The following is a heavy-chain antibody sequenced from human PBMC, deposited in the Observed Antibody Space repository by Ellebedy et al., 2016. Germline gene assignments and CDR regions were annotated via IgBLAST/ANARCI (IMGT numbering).Heavy chain of an antibody. CDR1: GYTFTSYY. V-gene: IGHV1-46*01. CDR3: ARGTTVVTPRGLGAFDI. J-gene: IGHJ3*02. Sequence: ASVKVSCXASGYTFTSYYMHWVRQAPGQGLEWMGIINPSGGSTSYAQKFQGRVTMTRDTSTSTVYMELSSLRSEDTAVYYCARGTTVVTPRGLGAFDIWGQGTMVTVSS. CDR2: INPSGGST. D-gene: IGHD4-23*01.